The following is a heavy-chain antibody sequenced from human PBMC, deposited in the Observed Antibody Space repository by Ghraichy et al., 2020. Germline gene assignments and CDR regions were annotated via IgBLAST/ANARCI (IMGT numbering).Heavy chain of an antibody. CDR1: GGSISSYY. V-gene: IGHV4-59*01. CDR3: ARAPPLRFLEWVTFESPHGFDP. J-gene: IGHJ5*02. Sequence: SETLSLTCTVSGGSISSYYWSWIRQPPGKGLEWIGYIYYSGSTNYNPSLKSRVTISVDTSKNQFSLKLSSVTAADTAVYYCARAPPLRFLEWVTFESPHGFDPWGQGTLVTVSS. CDR2: IYYSGST. D-gene: IGHD3-3*01.